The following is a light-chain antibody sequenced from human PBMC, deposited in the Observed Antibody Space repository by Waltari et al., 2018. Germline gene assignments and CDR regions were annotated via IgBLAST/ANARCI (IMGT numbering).Light chain of an antibody. V-gene: IGLV1-51*01. Sequence: QSVLTQPPSVSAAPGQKVTISCSGSNSNIGNNYVSWYQQLPGTAPKLLIYDNNRRPSGIPDRFSGSKSGTSATLGITGLQTGDEADYYCGAWDSSLSGVVLGGGTKLTVL. CDR3: GAWDSSLSGVV. CDR2: DNN. J-gene: IGLJ2*01. CDR1: NSNIGNNY.